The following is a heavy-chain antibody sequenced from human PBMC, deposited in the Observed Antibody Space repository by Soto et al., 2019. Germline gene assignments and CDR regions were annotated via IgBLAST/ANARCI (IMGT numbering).Heavy chain of an antibody. CDR2: VIPIFGTA. D-gene: IGHD2-15*01. J-gene: IGHJ5*02. CDR1: GGTFSSYA. Sequence: QVQLVQSGAEVKKPGSSVKVSCKASGGTFSSYAISWVRQAPGQGLEWMGGVIPIFGTANYAQKFQGRVTITADESTSTAYMELSSLRSEDTVVYYCARTVRYCSGGSCYWFDPWGQGTLVTVSS. V-gene: IGHV1-69*01. CDR3: ARTVRYCSGGSCYWFDP.